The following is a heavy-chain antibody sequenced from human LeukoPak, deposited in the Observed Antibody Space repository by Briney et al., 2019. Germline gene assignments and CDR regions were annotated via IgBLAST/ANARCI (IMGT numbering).Heavy chain of an antibody. CDR3: AKDPSGTGWYVDD. CDR1: GFTFSDHN. D-gene: IGHD6-19*01. CDR2: ITRSHNYM. J-gene: IGHJ4*02. V-gene: IGHV3-21*01. Sequence: GGSLRLSCAASGFTFSDHNMNWVRQAPGKGLEWVSSITRSHNYMYYSDSVKGRFTISRDNSKNMLYLQMSSLRAEDTAVFYCAKDPSGTGWYVDDWGQGTLVTVSS.